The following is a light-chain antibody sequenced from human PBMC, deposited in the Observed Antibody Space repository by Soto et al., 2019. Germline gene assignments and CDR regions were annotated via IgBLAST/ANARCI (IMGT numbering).Light chain of an antibody. J-gene: IGKJ4*01. V-gene: IGKV1-5*01. CDR3: QQYNSYPLT. Sequence: DIQMTQSPSTLSASVGDRVTITGRASQSISSWLAWYQQKPGKAPKLLIYDASSLESGVPPRFSGSGSGTEFALTISSLPPDDFATYYCQQYNSYPLTFGGGTKVEIK. CDR2: DAS. CDR1: QSISSW.